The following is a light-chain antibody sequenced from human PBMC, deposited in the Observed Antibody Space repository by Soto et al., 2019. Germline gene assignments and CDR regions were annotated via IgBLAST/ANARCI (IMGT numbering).Light chain of an antibody. Sequence: QSVLTQPASVSGSPGQSITVSCTGTHTDVGGYNYVSWYQHRPGKAPRLMIYEVRNRLSGVSNRFSGSKSGNTASLTISGLQSEDEADYYCTSYTPTGALVFGSGTKVTVL. J-gene: IGLJ6*01. CDR2: EVR. CDR3: TSYTPTGALV. V-gene: IGLV2-14*01. CDR1: HTDVGGYNY.